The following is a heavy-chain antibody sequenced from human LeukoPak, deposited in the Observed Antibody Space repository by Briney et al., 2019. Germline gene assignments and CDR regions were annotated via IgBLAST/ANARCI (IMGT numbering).Heavy chain of an antibody. V-gene: IGHV4-31*03. D-gene: IGHD1-1*01. CDR1: GGSISIGGYY. Sequence: SETLSLTSTVSGGSISIGGYYWSWIRQHPGKGLEWIGYIYYSGSTYYNPSLKSRFTISVDTSKNQFSLKLSSVTAADTAVYYCARVTGGLLDYWGQGTLVTVSS. CDR2: IYYSGST. J-gene: IGHJ4*02. CDR3: ARVTGGLLDY.